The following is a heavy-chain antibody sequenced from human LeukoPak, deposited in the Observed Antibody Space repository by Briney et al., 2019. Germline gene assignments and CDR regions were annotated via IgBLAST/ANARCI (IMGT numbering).Heavy chain of an antibody. CDR1: GYTFTSYG. CDR2: ISAYNGNT. Sequence: ASVKVSCKASGYTFTSYGISWVRQAPGQGLEWMGWISAYNGNTNYAQKLQGRVTMTTDTSTSTAYMELRSLRSDDTAVYYRARENGLRYFDWSPYYYYMDVWGKGTTVTVSS. J-gene: IGHJ6*03. D-gene: IGHD3-9*01. V-gene: IGHV1-18*01. CDR3: ARENGLRYFDWSPYYYYMDV.